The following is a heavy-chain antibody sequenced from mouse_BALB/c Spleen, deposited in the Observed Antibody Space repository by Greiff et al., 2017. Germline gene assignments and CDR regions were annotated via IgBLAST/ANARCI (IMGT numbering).Heavy chain of an antibody. CDR1: GYTFTNYW. CDR2: IYPGGGYT. J-gene: IGHJ2*01. Sequence: QVQLKQSGAELVRPGTSVKISCKASGYTFTNYWLGWVKQRPGHGLEWIGDIYPGGGYTNYNEKFKGKATLTADTSSSTAYMQLSSLTSEDSAVYFCARQGARALYFDYWGQGTTLTVSS. V-gene: IGHV1-63*02. D-gene: IGHD3-1*01. CDR3: ARQGARALYFDY.